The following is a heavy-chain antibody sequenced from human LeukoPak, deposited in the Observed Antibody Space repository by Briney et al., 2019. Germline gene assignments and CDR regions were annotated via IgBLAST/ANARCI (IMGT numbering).Heavy chain of an antibody. CDR3: ANGYYDSSGYEDAFDI. D-gene: IGHD3-22*01. J-gene: IGHJ3*02. Sequence: GRSLRLSCAASGFTFSSYGMHWVRQAPGKGLEWVAVISYDGSNKYYADSVKGRFTISRDNSKNTLYLQMNSLRAEDTAVYYCANGYYDSSGYEDAFDIWGQGTMVTVSS. V-gene: IGHV3-30*18. CDR1: GFTFSSYG. CDR2: ISYDGSNK.